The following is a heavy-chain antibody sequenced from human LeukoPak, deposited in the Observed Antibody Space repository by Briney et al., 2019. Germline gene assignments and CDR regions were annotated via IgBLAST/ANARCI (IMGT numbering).Heavy chain of an antibody. CDR3: ARSKVVTAIFDAFDI. Sequence: SVKVSCKASGGTFSSYAISWVRQAPGQGLEWMGGIIPIFGTANYAQKFQGRVTVTADESTSTAYMELSSLRSEDTAVYYCARSKVVTAIFDAFDIWGQGTMVTVSS. CDR2: IIPIFGTA. D-gene: IGHD2-21*02. CDR1: GGTFSSYA. V-gene: IGHV1-69*01. J-gene: IGHJ3*02.